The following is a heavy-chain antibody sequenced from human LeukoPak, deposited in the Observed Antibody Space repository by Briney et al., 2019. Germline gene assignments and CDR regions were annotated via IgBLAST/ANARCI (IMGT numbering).Heavy chain of an antibody. D-gene: IGHD5-12*01. CDR1: GYTFTTYY. J-gene: IGHJ4*02. Sequence: GASVKVSCKASGYTFTTYYMHWLQQAPGQGLEGMGWVNPNSGGTNYAQKFQGRVTMTRDTSISTAYMELSRMRIDDTAVYYCARDDGGNTGYENFDYWGQGTLVTVSS. CDR3: ARDDGGNTGYENFDY. CDR2: VNPNSGGT. V-gene: IGHV1-2*03.